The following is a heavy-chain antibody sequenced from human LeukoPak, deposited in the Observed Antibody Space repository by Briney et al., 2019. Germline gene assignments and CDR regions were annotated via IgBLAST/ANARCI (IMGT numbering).Heavy chain of an antibody. CDR3: AAYYDVLTGSVNWFDP. CDR2: ISGSGGSA. D-gene: IGHD3-9*01. CDR1: GFTFSSYA. V-gene: IGHV3-23*01. J-gene: IGHJ5*02. Sequence: PGGSLRLSCAASGFTFSSYAMSWVRQAPGKGLEWVSAISGSGGSAYYADSVKGRFTISRDNSKNTLYLQMNSLRAEDTAVYYCAAYYDVLTGSVNWFDPWGQGTLVTVSS.